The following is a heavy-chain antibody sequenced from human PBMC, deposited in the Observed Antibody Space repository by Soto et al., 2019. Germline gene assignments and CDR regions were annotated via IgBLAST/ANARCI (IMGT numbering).Heavy chain of an antibody. CDR3: IRGGRYCSGCSCYSGAFDA. D-gene: IGHD2-15*01. Sequence: EVQLVESGGGLVQPGRSLRLSCAASGFNFDDYAMNWVRQFPGKGLEWVSGISWNSGSIGYADSVKGRFIISRDNGKNFVYLQLNSVRPEDTALYYCIRGGRYCSGCSCYSGAFDAWGQGTMVTVSS. V-gene: IGHV3-9*01. J-gene: IGHJ3*01. CDR1: GFNFDDYA. CDR2: ISWNSGSI.